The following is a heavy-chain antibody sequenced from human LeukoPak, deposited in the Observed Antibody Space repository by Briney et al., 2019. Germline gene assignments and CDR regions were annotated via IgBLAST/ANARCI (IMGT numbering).Heavy chain of an antibody. CDR2: INPNSGGT. J-gene: IGHJ4*02. Sequence: GASVKVSCKASGYSFTAYYMDWVRQAPGQGLEYMGWINPNSGGTNSSQKFQDRVTLTRDTSISTAYMELSRLRSDDTAVYYCARFLWFGESHIDYWGQGTLVTVSS. CDR3: ARFLWFGESHIDY. V-gene: IGHV1-2*02. CDR1: GYSFTAYY. D-gene: IGHD3-10*01.